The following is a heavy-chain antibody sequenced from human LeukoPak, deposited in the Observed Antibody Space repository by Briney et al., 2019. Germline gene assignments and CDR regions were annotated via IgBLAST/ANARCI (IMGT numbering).Heavy chain of an antibody. CDR1: GFTFSSYG. Sequence: GGSLRLSCTASGFTFSSYGMHWVRQAPGKGLEWVAVISYDGSNKYYADSVKGRFTISRDNSKNTLYLQMNSLRAEDTAVYYCAKDHIVVVVAATPDYWGQGTLVTVSS. D-gene: IGHD2-15*01. CDR2: ISYDGSNK. V-gene: IGHV3-30*18. CDR3: AKDHIVVVVAATPDY. J-gene: IGHJ4*02.